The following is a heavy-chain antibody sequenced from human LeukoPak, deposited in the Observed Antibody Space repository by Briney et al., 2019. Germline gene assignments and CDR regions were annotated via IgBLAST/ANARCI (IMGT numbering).Heavy chain of an antibody. D-gene: IGHD4-23*01. V-gene: IGHV3-33*01. Sequence: PGRSLRLSCAASGFIFSRLGMHSVRQAPGKRLEWVAVIVYDGSNKYYADSVKGRFTISRDNSKNTLYLEMNSLRAEDTAVYYCARDLTTVVTPDYWGQGTLVTVSS. J-gene: IGHJ4*02. CDR3: ARDLTTVVTPDY. CDR1: GFIFSRLG. CDR2: IVYDGSNK.